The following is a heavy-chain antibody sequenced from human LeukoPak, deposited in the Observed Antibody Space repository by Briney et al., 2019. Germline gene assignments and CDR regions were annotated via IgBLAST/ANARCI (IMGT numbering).Heavy chain of an antibody. V-gene: IGHV4-4*09. J-gene: IGHJ5*02. CDR1: GGSITSYY. CDR3: ARHFKHVRSGTQHWFDP. D-gene: IGHD1-14*01. CDR2: IYSSGST. Sequence: SETLSLTCTVSGGSITSYYWSWIRQPPGKGLEWIGFIYSSGSTNYNPSLRSRLTISVDTSKNYLSLRLSSVTAADTAVYYCARHFKHVRSGTQHWFDPWGQGTLVTVSS.